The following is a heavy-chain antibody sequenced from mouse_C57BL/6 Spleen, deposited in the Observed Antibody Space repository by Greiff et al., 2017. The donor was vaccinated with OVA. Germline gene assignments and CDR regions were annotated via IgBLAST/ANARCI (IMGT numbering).Heavy chain of an antibody. V-gene: IGHV5-17*01. J-gene: IGHJ4*01. CDR3: ARLDYYAMDY. CDR1: GFTFSDYG. Sequence: EVKVVESGGGLVKPGGSLKLSCAASGFTFSDYGMHWVRQAPEKGLEWVAYISSGSSTIYYADTVKGRFTISRDNAKNTLFLQMTSLRSEDTAMYYCARLDYYAMDYWGQGTSVTVSS. CDR2: ISSGSSTI.